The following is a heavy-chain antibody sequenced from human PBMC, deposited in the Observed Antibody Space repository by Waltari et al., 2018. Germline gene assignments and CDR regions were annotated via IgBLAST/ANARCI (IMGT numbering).Heavy chain of an antibody. CDR3: ARVNDYYDTNGAFFDI. D-gene: IGHD3-22*01. J-gene: IGHJ3*02. V-gene: IGHV4-34*02. Sequence: QVQLQQWGAGLLKPSETLSLTCAVYGGSFSDYYWSWIRQPPGKGLEWVGQINHRGNTNYNPSLKTRVTISVDKSKNQFSLRLSSVTAADTAVYYCARVNDYYDTNGAFFDIWGQGTMVTVSS. CDR2: INHRGNT. CDR1: GGSFSDYY.